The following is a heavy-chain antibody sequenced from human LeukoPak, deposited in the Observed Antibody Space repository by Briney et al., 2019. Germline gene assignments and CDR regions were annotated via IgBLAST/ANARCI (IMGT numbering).Heavy chain of an antibody. V-gene: IGHV1-24*01. CDR1: GYTLTELS. CDR2: FDPEDGAT. D-gene: IGHD5-12*01. J-gene: IGHJ4*02. CDR3: ATVVLYSGYYFDY. Sequence: ASVKVSCKVSGYTLTELSMHWVRQAPGKGLEWMGGFDPEDGATIYAQRFQGRVTMTEDTSTDTAYMELSSLRSEDTAVYYCATVVLYSGYYFDYWGQGTLVTVSS.